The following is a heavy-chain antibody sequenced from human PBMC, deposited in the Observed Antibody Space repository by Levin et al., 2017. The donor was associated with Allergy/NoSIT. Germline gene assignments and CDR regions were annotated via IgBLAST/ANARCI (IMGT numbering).Heavy chain of an antibody. CDR2: ISHSGRT. CDR3: AGVVDRGGYTVGWGYSDY. J-gene: IGHJ4*02. V-gene: IGHV4-59*12. Sequence: SETLSLTCTVSGGSISNYYWSWIRQPPGKGLEWIGYISHSGRTDYNPSLKSRVTTSVDTSKNQFSLRLNPVTAADTAVYSCAGVVDRGGYTVGWGYSDYWGQGTLVTVSS. D-gene: IGHD5-24*01. CDR1: GGSISNYY.